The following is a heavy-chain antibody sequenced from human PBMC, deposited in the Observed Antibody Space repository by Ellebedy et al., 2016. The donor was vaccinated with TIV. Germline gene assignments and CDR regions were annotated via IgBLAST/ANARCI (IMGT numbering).Heavy chain of an antibody. D-gene: IGHD3-10*01. Sequence: SETLSLXXTASGCSITSYSWSWIRQPPGKGLAWIGYIYYSGYTNYNPSLKSRVTMSVDTSKNQFSLKLSSVTAADTALYYCARRPRGAYFLDYWGQGTLVTVSP. V-gene: IGHV4-59*01. CDR3: ARRPRGAYFLDY. CDR2: IYYSGYT. J-gene: IGHJ4*02. CDR1: GCSITSYS.